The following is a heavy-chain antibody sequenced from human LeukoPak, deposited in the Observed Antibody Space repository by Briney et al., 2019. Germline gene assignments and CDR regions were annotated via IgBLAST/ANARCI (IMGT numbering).Heavy chain of an antibody. CDR1: GFTFSYYA. J-gene: IGHJ4*02. CDR2: ISGSGGST. V-gene: IGHV3-23*01. CDR3: AKGLGYCSGGSCYPVFDY. Sequence: GGSLRLSCAASGFTFSYYAMSWVRQAPGKGLEWVSAISGSGGSTYYADSVKGRFTISRDNSKNTLYLQMNSLRAEDTAVYYCAKGLGYCSGGSCYPVFDYWGQGTLVTVSS. D-gene: IGHD2-15*01.